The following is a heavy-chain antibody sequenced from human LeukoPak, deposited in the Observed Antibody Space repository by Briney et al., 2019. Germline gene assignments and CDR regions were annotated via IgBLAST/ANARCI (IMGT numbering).Heavy chain of an antibody. D-gene: IGHD3-22*01. J-gene: IGHJ5*02. Sequence: GGSLRLSCAASGFTFDDYGMSWVRQAPGKGLEWVSGVNWNGGSTGYADSVKGRLTISRDNAKNSLYLQMNSLRAEDTALYHCARDPGRYDSSGYDNWFDPWGQGTLVTVSS. CDR3: ARDPGRYDSSGYDNWFDP. V-gene: IGHV3-20*01. CDR1: GFTFDDYG. CDR2: VNWNGGST.